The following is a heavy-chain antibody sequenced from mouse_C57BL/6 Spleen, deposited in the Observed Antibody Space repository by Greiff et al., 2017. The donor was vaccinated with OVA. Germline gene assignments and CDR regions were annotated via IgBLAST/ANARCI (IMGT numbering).Heavy chain of an antibody. CDR1: GYTFTSYW. V-gene: IGHV1-50*01. D-gene: IGHD4-1*01. CDR3: ARRGLSGSDWYFDV. Sequence: QVQLQQPGAELVKPGASVKLSCKASGYTFTSYWMQWVKQRPGQGLEWIGEIDPSDSYTNYNQKLKGKATLTVDTSSSTAYMQLSRLTSEDSAVYYCARRGLSGSDWYFDVWGTGTTVTVSS. J-gene: IGHJ1*03. CDR2: IDPSDSYT.